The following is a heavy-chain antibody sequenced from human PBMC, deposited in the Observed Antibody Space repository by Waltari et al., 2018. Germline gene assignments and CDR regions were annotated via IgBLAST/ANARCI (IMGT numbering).Heavy chain of an antibody. Sequence: QVQLVQSGAEVKKPGASVKVSCKASGYTFTGYYMHWVRQAPGQGLEWMGWINPNGGGTNSAQKFQGRVTMTRDTSISTAYMELSRLRSDDTAVYYCARDGDDYYGMDVWGQGTTVTVSS. CDR3: ARDGDDYYGMDV. J-gene: IGHJ6*02. D-gene: IGHD2-21*01. CDR2: INPNGGGT. V-gene: IGHV1-2*02. CDR1: GYTFTGYY.